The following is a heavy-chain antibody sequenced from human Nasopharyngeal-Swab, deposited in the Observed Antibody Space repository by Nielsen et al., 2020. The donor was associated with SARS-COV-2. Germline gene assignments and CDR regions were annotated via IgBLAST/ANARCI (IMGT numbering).Heavy chain of an antibody. CDR2: IYYSENT. CDR1: GGSISSYY. J-gene: IGHJ4*02. CDR3: ARLSTTWYYFDY. V-gene: IGHV4-59*08. D-gene: IGHD3-3*02. Sequence: SETLSLTCTVSGGSISSYYWSWIRQPPGKGLEWIGYIYYSENTNYNPSLKSRVTISGDSSKNQFSLKLRSVTAADTAVYYCARLSTTWYYFDYWGQGTLVTVSS.